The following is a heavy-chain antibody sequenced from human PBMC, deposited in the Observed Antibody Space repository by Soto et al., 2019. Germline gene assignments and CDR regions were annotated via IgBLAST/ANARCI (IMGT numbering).Heavy chain of an antibody. J-gene: IGHJ6*02. CDR1: GFTVGSSY. Sequence: GGSLRLSCTTSGFTVGSSYMSWVRQAPGRGLEWVSVIYTGGSTYYADSVKGRFTISRDNAKNTLYLQMNSLRAEDTAVYYCARDRRHYDFWSGYYNYYYYGMDVWGQGTTVTVSS. D-gene: IGHD3-3*01. V-gene: IGHV3-53*01. CDR3: ARDRRHYDFWSGYYNYYYYGMDV. CDR2: IYTGGST.